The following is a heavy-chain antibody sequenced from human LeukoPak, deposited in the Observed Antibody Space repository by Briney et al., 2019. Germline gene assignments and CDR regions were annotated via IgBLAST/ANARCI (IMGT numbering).Heavy chain of an antibody. Sequence: GASVKVSCKASGYIFTSHHMHWVRQAPGPGLGWMGVISPRTDSTNYAQKFQDRVTVTKDTSTTTWYMELRRLKSEDTAMYYCAREGFSRGGTGGFDYWGQGTLVTVSS. CDR3: AREGFSRGGTGGFDY. D-gene: IGHD3-16*01. V-gene: IGHV1-46*01. J-gene: IGHJ4*02. CDR2: ISPRTDST. CDR1: GYIFTSHH.